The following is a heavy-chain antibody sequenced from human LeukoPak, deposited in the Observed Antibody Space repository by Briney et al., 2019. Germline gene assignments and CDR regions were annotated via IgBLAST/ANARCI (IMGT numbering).Heavy chain of an antibody. J-gene: IGHJ5*02. CDR3: ARGPPEYCSGGSCYSGRNWFDP. CDR2: INPNSGGA. Sequence: ASVKVSCKASGYTFSGYYMHWVRQAPGQGLEWMGWINPNSGGADYAQKFQGRVTMTRDTSISTAYMALSRLTSDDTAVYYCARGPPEYCSGGSCYSGRNWFDPWGQGTLVTVSS. V-gene: IGHV1-2*02. CDR1: GYTFSGYY. D-gene: IGHD2-15*01.